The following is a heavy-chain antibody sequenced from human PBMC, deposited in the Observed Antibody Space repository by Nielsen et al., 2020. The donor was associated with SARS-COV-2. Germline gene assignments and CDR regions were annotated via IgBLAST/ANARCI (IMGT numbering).Heavy chain of an antibody. Sequence: GGSLRLSCAASGFTFSSYGMHWVRQAPGKGLEWVAVISYDGSNKYYADSVKGRFTISRDNSKNTLYLQMNSLRAEDTAVYYCAKDYQPLHPRITGDFDYWGQRTLVTVSS. J-gene: IGHJ4*02. CDR3: AKDYQPLHPRITGDFDY. V-gene: IGHV3-30*18. CDR1: GFTFSSYG. CDR2: ISYDGSNK. D-gene: IGHD1-20*01.